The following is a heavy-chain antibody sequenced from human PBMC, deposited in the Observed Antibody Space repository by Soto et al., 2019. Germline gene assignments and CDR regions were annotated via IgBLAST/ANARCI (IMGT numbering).Heavy chain of an antibody. Sequence: SETLSPTCTVSGGSISSYYWSWIRQPPGKGLEGLGYIYYSGSTNYNPSLKSRVTISVDTSKNQFSLKLSSVTAADTAVYYCARDRDSSGFNDYWGQGTLVTVSS. J-gene: IGHJ4*02. CDR1: GGSISSYY. CDR3: ARDRDSSGFNDY. CDR2: IYYSGST. D-gene: IGHD3-22*01. V-gene: IGHV4-59*01.